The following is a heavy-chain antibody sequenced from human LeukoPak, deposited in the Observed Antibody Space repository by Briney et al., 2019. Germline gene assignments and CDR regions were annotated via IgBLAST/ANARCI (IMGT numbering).Heavy chain of an antibody. CDR2: IYYSGST. CDR1: GGSISSYY. Sequence: SETLSLTCTVSGGSISSYYWSWIRQPPGKGLEWIGYIYYSGSTKYNPSLKSRVTISVDTSKNQFSLKLSAVTAADTAVYYCARVDPDGYSDYWGQGTLVTVSS. J-gene: IGHJ4*02. CDR3: ARVDPDGYSDY. V-gene: IGHV4-59*01. D-gene: IGHD3-22*01.